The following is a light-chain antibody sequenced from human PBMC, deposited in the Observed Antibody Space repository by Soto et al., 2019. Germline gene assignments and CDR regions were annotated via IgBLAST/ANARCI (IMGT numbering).Light chain of an antibody. V-gene: IGLV2-14*01. J-gene: IGLJ1*01. CDR1: SSDIGSYDY. CDR3: SSFTSTSTRL. Sequence: QSVLTQPASVSGTPGQSITISCPGTSSDIGSYDYVSWYQQHPGKAPNLIIYEVTDRPSGVSNRFSGSKSGNTASLTISGLQAEDEADYYCSSFTSTSTRLFGSGTKVTVL. CDR2: EVT.